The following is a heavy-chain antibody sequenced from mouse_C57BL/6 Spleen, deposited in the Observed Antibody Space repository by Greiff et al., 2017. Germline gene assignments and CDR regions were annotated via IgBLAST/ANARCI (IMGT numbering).Heavy chain of an antibody. V-gene: IGHV1-55*01. CDR3: ARGVLYYYAMDY. Sequence: VQLQQSGAELVKPGASVKLSCKASGYTFTSYWITWVKQRPGQGLEWIGDIYPGSGSTNYNEKFKSKATLTVDTSSSTAYMQLSSLTSEDSAVYYCARGVLYYYAMDYWGQGTSVTVSS. CDR2: IYPGSGST. J-gene: IGHJ4*01. CDR1: GYTFTSYW. D-gene: IGHD2-14*01.